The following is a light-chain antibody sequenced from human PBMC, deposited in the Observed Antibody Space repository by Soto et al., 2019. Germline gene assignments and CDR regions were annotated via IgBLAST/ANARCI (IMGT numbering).Light chain of an antibody. CDR2: AAS. J-gene: IGKJ4*01. CDR1: QSISSH. Sequence: DIQMTQSPSSLSASVGDRVTITCRASQSISSHLNWYQQKPGKAPKVLIHAASILQSGVPSRFGGSGSGTDFTLTISSLQPEDFATYYCQQSYSTPLTFGGGTKVDIK. CDR3: QQSYSTPLT. V-gene: IGKV1-39*01.